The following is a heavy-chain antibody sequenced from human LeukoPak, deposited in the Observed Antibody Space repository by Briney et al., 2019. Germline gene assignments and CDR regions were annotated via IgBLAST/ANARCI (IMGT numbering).Heavy chain of an antibody. V-gene: IGHV3-72*01. J-gene: IGHJ4*02. Sequence: GGSLRLSCVVSGFTFSDHYLGWVRQSPGRGLEWVGRSRIKADGYITQYAAPVKDRFTISRDESKDSLFLQMNSLKTEDTAMYYCVRGLNSFDLWGQGTPVTVSS. CDR1: GFTFSDHY. D-gene: IGHD2/OR15-2a*01. CDR3: VRGLNSFDL. CDR2: SRIKADGYIT.